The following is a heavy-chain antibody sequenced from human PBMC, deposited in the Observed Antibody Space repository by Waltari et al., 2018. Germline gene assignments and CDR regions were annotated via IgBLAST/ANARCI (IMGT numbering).Heavy chain of an antibody. V-gene: IGHV4-59*01. D-gene: IGHD3-9*01. CDR1: GGSISGSY. Sequence: QVQLQESGPGLVKPSETLSLTCTVSGGSISGSYWGWIRQPPGKGLEWIGYIHSVGSTKYNPSFQSQITISVDTSKNQFSLKLTSVTAADTAVYYCARISLAISATRRHFDYWGQGILVTVSS. J-gene: IGHJ4*02. CDR3: ARISLAISATRRHFDY. CDR2: IHSVGST.